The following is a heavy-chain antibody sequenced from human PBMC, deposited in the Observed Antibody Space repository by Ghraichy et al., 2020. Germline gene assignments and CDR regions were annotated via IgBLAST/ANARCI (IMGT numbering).Heavy chain of an antibody. D-gene: IGHD2-15*01. CDR2: IYYSGST. CDR3: ARQGWQNWFDP. CDR1: GGSISSSSYY. J-gene: IGHJ5*02. V-gene: IGHV4-39*01. Sequence: SETLSLTCTVSGGSISSSSYYWGWIRQPPGKGLEWIGNIYYSGSTYYNPPLKSRVTISVDTSKNQFSLKLSSVTTADTAVYYCARQGWQNWFDPWGQGTLVTVSS.